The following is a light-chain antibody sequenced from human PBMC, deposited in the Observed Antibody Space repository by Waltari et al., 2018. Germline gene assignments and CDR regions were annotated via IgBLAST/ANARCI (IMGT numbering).Light chain of an antibody. CDR2: EVT. V-gene: IGLV2-23*02. Sequence: QSGLTQPASVSGSPGQSITISCTGTSTDVVNYNHVSWYQQYPGNAPNLMVYEVTRRSSGVSDRFSGSKSGNTASLTIYGLQSEDEADYYCCSYAGLGIYVFGTGTKVTVL. J-gene: IGLJ1*01. CDR3: CSYAGLGIYV. CDR1: STDVVNYNH.